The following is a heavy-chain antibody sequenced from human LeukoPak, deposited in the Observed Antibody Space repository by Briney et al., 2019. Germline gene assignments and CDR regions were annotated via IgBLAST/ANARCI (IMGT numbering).Heavy chain of an antibody. Sequence: GGSLRLSCETAGFTCRSYALSWVRQAPGKGMEWVSAISGSGGSTYYADSVKGRFTISRDNSKNTLYLQMNSLRAEDTAVYYCAKPVPAAAPYYYYGMDVWGQGTTVTVSS. V-gene: IGHV3-23*01. CDR2: ISGSGGST. J-gene: IGHJ6*02. D-gene: IGHD2-2*01. CDR1: GFTCRSYA. CDR3: AKPVPAAAPYYYYGMDV.